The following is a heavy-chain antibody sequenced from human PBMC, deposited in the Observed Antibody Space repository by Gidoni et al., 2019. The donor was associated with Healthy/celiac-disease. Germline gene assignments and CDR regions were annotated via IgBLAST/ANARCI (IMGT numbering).Heavy chain of an antibody. V-gene: IGHV4-38-2*02. CDR3: ARDLGVGG. CDR2: IYHSGST. J-gene: IGHJ4*02. D-gene: IGHD3-3*01. CDR1: GYSISSGYY. Sequence: QVQLQESGPGLVKPSETLSLTCAVSGYSISSGYYWGWIRQPPGKGLDWIGSIYHSGSTYYNPSLKSRVTISVDTSKNQFSLKLSSVTAADTSVYYCARDLGVGGWGQGTLVTVSS.